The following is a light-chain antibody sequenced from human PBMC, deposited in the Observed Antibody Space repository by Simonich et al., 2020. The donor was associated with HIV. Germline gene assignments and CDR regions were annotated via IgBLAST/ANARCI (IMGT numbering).Light chain of an antibody. CDR1: SSDVGSYNL. V-gene: IGLV2-23*01. Sequence: QSALTQPASVSGSPGQSITIPCTGTSSDVGSYNLVSWYQQHPGKAPKLMIYEGSKRPSGVSNRFSGSKSGNTASLTSSGLQADDEADYYCCSYAGSSTWVFGGGTKLTVL. CDR2: EGS. J-gene: IGLJ2*01. CDR3: CSYAGSSTWV.